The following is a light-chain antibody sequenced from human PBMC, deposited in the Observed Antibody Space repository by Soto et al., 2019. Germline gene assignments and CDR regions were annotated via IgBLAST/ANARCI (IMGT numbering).Light chain of an antibody. CDR1: QSVGSD. CDR3: QQYNSWPLT. Sequence: EILFTQSPGTLSLSPGERATLSCRASQSVGSDLAWYQQTPGQAPRLVIYDIFTRATGVPTRISGRGSWTEFTLTISRLQSEDVSVDYCQQYNSWPLTFGGGTQVDI. J-gene: IGKJ4*01. V-gene: IGKV3D-15*01. CDR2: DIF.